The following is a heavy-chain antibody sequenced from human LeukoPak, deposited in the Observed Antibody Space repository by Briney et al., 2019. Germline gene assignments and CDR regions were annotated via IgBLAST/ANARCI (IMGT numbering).Heavy chain of an antibody. V-gene: IGHV4-39*07. CDR2: IYYSGST. J-gene: IGHJ4*02. Sequence: SETLSLTCTVSGGSISSSSYYWGWIRQPPGKGLGWIGSIYYSGSTYYNPSLKSRVTISVDTSKNQFSLKLSSVTAADTAVYYCASLTYYYDSSGYYEGLDYWGQGTLVTVSS. CDR1: GGSISSSSYY. CDR3: ASLTYYYDSSGYYEGLDY. D-gene: IGHD3-22*01.